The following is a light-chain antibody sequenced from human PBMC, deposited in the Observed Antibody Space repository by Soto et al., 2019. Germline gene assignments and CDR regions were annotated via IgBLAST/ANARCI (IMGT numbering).Light chain of an antibody. CDR1: QSVSSSS. Sequence: EIVLTQSPGTLSLSPGERATLSCRASQSVSSSSLAWYQHKPGQAPRLLIYDAFSRATDIPDRFSGSGSGTDFTLTISRPEPEDFAVYYCQHYGSSPPKYTFGQGTKLEI. CDR3: QHYGSSPPKYT. V-gene: IGKV3-20*01. CDR2: DAF. J-gene: IGKJ2*01.